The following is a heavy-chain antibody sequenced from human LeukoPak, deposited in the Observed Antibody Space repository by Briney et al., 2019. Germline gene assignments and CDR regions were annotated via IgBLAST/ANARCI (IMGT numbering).Heavy chain of an antibody. V-gene: IGHV3-21*01. CDR2: MSSSTVYI. CDR1: GFTSSSYS. J-gene: IGHJ4*02. CDR3: ARALVDLPTGLLAFDY. Sequence: GGSLRLSCAASGFTSSSYSMNWVRQAPGKGLEWVSCMSSSTVYIYYADSVKGRFTISRDNAKNSLYLQMNSLRVEDTAVYYCARALVDLPTGLLAFDYWGQGILVTVYS. D-gene: IGHD1-1*01.